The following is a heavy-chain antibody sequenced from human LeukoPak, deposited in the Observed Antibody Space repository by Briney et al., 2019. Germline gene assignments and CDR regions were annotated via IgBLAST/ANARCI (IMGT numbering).Heavy chain of an antibody. V-gene: IGHV3-7*04. CDR2: IKQDGSER. CDR3: AREDYYGMDV. CDR1: GFTVSTTY. J-gene: IGHJ6*02. Sequence: PGGSLRLSCAASGFTVSTTYMAWVRQAPGKGLEWVANIKQDGSERSFVDSVKGRFTISRDNAKTSLYLQMNSLRAEDTAVYYCAREDYYGMDVWGQGTTVTVSS.